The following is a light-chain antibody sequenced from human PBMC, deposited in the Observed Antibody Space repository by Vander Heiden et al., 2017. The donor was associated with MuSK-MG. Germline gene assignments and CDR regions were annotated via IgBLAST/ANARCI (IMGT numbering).Light chain of an antibody. CDR3: AAWDDSLSGPV. Sequence: QSVLTQPPSPSATPGPRVAISCSGTNIGSNFVYWYEQLPGTAPKLLIYRNNERPSGVPDRLSGSKSGTSASLAISGLRSEDEADYYCAAWDDSLSGPVFGGGTKLTVL. J-gene: IGLJ3*02. CDR2: RNN. V-gene: IGLV1-47*01. CDR1: NIGSNF.